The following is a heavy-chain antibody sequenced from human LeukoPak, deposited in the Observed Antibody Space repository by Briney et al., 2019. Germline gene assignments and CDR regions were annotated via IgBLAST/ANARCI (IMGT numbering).Heavy chain of an antibody. J-gene: IGHJ4*02. Sequence: TLSLTCAVSGGSISTSNWWNWVRQPPGKGLEWIGEIYHSGSTNYNPSLKSRVTTSVDKSKNQFSLKLSSVTAADTAVYYCARRRAYSGYDLWGQGTLVTVSS. V-gene: IGHV4-4*02. CDR2: IYHSGST. CDR1: GGSISTSNW. D-gene: IGHD5-12*01. CDR3: ARRRAYSGYDL.